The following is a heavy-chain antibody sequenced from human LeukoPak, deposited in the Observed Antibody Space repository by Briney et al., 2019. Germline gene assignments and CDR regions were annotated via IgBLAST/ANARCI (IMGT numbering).Heavy chain of an antibody. J-gene: IGHJ4*02. V-gene: IGHV4-61*01. CDR2: IYYSGST. CDR1: GGSVSSVSYF. Sequence: SETLSLTCTVSGGSVSSVSYFWTWIRQPPGKGLEWIGYIYYSGSTNYNPSLKSRVTISPDTSKSQISLKLSSVTAADTAVYYCARGQRRLQDYWGQGTLVTVSS. CDR3: ARGQRRLQDY.